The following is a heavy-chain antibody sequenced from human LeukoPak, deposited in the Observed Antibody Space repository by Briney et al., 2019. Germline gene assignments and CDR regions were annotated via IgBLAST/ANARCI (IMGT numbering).Heavy chain of an antibody. J-gene: IGHJ6*02. D-gene: IGHD3-22*01. CDR1: GGTISSSSYY. Sequence: KPSETLSLTCSVSGGTISSSSYYWGWIRQPPGKGLEWIGSIYYSGSTYYNPSLKSRVTISVDTSKNQFSLKLSSVTAADTAVYYCARPGPGITMIVVPPDVWGQGTTVTVSS. CDR2: IYYSGST. CDR3: ARPGPGITMIVVPPDV. V-gene: IGHV4-39*01.